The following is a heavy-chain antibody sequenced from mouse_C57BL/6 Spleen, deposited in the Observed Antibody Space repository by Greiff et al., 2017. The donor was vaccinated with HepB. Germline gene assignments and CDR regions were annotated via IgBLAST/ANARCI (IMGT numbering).Heavy chain of an antibody. D-gene: IGHD2-1*01. V-gene: IGHV5-12*01. Sequence: EVKLVESGGGLVQPGGSLKLSCAASGFTFSDYYLYWVRQTPEKRLEWVAYISNGGGSTYYPDTVKGRFTISRDNAKNTLYLQMSRLKSEDTAMYYCARNGNYERYFDVWGTGTTVTVSS. CDR2: ISNGGGST. CDR1: GFTFSDYY. J-gene: IGHJ1*03. CDR3: ARNGNYERYFDV.